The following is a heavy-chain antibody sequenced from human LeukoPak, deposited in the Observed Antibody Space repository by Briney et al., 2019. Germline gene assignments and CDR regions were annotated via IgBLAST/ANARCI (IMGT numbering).Heavy chain of an antibody. Sequence: GGSLRLSCAASGFTFSSYAIHWVRQAPGKGLGWGAVISYDGSNKYYADSVKGGFTISRDNSTSTLYLQMNSLRAEDTAVYYCGKDLRPFLSEVPQFDPWGQGTLVTVSS. V-gene: IGHV3-30*18. J-gene: IGHJ5*02. CDR2: ISYDGSNK. CDR1: GFTFSSYA. CDR3: GKDLRPFLSEVPQFDP. D-gene: IGHD3-10*01.